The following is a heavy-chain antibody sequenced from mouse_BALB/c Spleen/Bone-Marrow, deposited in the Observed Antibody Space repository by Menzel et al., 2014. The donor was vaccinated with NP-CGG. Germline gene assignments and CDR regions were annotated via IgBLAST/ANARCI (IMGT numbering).Heavy chain of an antibody. D-gene: IGHD1-2*01. J-gene: IGHJ3*01. CDR2: IDPSGSET. Sequence: QVQLQQSGAELVKPGAPVKLSCKASGYTFTSYWMNWAKQRPGRGPEWIGRIDPSGSETHYNQKFKDKATLTVDKSSSTAYIQLSSLTSEDSAVYYCARRGYGYGFAYWGQGTLVTVSA. CDR3: ARRGYGYGFAY. CDR1: GYTFTSYW. V-gene: IGHV1-69*02.